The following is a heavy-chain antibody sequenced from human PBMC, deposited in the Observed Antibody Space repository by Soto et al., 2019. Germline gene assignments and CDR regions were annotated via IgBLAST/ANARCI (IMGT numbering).Heavy chain of an antibody. CDR1: GFTFSSYG. D-gene: IGHD1-26*01. CDR3: AKDRGSGSYYGNYYFGY. Sequence: QVQLVESGGGVVQPGRSLRLSCAASGFTFSSYGMHWVRQAPGKGLEWVAVISYDGSNKYYADSVKGRFTISRDNSKNTLYLQMNSLRAEDTAVYYCAKDRGSGSYYGNYYFGYRCQGTLVTVSS. V-gene: IGHV3-30*18. J-gene: IGHJ4*02. CDR2: ISYDGSNK.